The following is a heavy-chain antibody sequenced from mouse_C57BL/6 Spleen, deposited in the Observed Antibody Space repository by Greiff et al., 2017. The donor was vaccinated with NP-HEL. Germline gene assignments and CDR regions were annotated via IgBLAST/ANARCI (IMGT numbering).Heavy chain of an antibody. CDR1: GYTFTSYW. J-gene: IGHJ3*01. D-gene: IGHD2-1*01. CDR3: ARSVYGNYVPFAY. CDR2: IHPNSGST. V-gene: IGHV1-64*01. Sequence: VQVVESGAELVKPEASVKLSCKASGYTFTSYWMHWVKQRPGQGLEWIGMIHPNSGSTNYNEKFKSKATLTVDKSSSTAYMQLSSLTSVDSAVYYSARSVYGNYVPFAYWGQGTLVTVSA.